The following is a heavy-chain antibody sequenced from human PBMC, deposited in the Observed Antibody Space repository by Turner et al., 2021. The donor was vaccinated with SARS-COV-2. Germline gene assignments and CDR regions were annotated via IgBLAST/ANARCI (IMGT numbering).Heavy chain of an antibody. CDR3: ARDILSGPIFDF. J-gene: IGHJ4*02. V-gene: IGHV4-39*01. CDR2: IHYTGIT. D-gene: IGHD3-9*01. CDR1: DGSITTYSYY. Sequence: QLQLQESGPGLVKPSETLSLTCTVSDGSITTYSYYWGWIRQPPGKGLEWIGSIHYTGITYYIPSLKSRVTIPIDTSKNQFSLKLSSVTAADTAVYYCARDILSGPIFDFWAQGTLITVSS.